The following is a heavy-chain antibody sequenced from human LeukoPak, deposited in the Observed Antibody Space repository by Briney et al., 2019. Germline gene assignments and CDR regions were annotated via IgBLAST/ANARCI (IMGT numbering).Heavy chain of an antibody. CDR1: GGSISSYY. CDR3: ARQKFPEIRIVVVPAAHAGDYMDV. J-gene: IGHJ6*03. V-gene: IGHV4-59*08. D-gene: IGHD2-2*01. CDR2: IYYSGST. Sequence: SETLSLTCTVSGGSISSYYWSWIRQPPGKGLEWIGYIYYSGSTNYNPSLKSRVTISVDTSKNQFSLKLSSVTAADTAVYYCARQKFPEIRIVVVPAAHAGDYMDVWGKGTTVTVSS.